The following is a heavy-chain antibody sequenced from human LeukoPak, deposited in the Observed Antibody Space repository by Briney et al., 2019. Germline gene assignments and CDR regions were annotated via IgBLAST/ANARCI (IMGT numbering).Heavy chain of an antibody. V-gene: IGHV3-21*04. J-gene: IGHJ4*02. Sequence: PGGSLRLSCAASGFTFSSYNMNWVRQAPGKGLEWVSSITSSSSHIYYADSVKGRFTISRDNAKNSLYLQMNTLRAEDTAVYYCARRAGDYSHPYDYWGQGTLVTVSS. CDR3: ARRAGDYSHPYDY. CDR2: ITSSSSHI. CDR1: GFTFSSYN. D-gene: IGHD3-22*01.